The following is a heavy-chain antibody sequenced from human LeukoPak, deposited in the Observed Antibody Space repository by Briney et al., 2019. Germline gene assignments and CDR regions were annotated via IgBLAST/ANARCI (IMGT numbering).Heavy chain of an antibody. J-gene: IGHJ4*02. V-gene: IGHV3-30*01. CDR1: GFPFSSYS. CDR3: ARGVSTWYRIDY. CDR2: LSYDGSIK. D-gene: IGHD6-13*01. Sequence: GGSLRLSCVASGFPFSSYSFHWVRQAPGKGLERVALLSYDGSIKHYADSVKGRFTLSRDNSKSSVYLQMDSLKADDTAVYYCARGVSTWYRIDYWGQGTLVTVSS.